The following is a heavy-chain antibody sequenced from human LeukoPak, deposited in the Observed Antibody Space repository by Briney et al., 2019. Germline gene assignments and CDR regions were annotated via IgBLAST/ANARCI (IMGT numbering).Heavy chain of an antibody. D-gene: IGHD3-3*01. Sequence: PSENLSLTCTVSGASITSSSYYWGWLRQPPGKGLEWIGSIDYSGSAYYTPSLKSRVTISVDTSKKQFSLKLSSVTAADTAVYYCARHEYDFWSGYRPYYFDYWGQGTLVTVSS. CDR3: ARHEYDFWSGYRPYYFDY. CDR1: GASITSSSYY. V-gene: IGHV4-39*01. J-gene: IGHJ4*02. CDR2: IDYSGSA.